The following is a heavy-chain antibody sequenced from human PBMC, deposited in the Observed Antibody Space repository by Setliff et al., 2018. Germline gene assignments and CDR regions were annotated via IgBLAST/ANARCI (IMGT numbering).Heavy chain of an antibody. CDR1: GGTFSDYY. CDR2: INHSGSS. CDR3: ARLGGGYYYYYMDV. V-gene: IGHV4-34*01. Sequence: ASETLSLTCAASGGTFSDYYWTWIRQPPGKGLEWIGEINHSGSSNYNPSLKSRVTISVDTSKNQFSLKLSSVTAADTAVYYCARLGGGYYYYYMDVWGQGTRVTVSS. D-gene: IGHD3-16*01. J-gene: IGHJ6*03.